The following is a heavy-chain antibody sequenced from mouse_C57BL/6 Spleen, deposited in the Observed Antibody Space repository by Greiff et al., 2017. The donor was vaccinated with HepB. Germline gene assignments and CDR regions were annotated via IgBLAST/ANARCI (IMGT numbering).Heavy chain of an antibody. D-gene: IGHD3-3*01. CDR2: IYPGDGDT. Sequence: VQLQQSGPELVKPGASVKISCKASGYAFSSSWMNWVKQRPGKGVEWIGRIYPGDGDTNYNGKFKGKATLTADKCSSTAYMQLSSLTSEDSAVYFCARGRDGYYAMDYWGQGTSVTVSS. V-gene: IGHV1-82*01. CDR1: GYAFSSSW. J-gene: IGHJ4*01. CDR3: ARGRDGYYAMDY.